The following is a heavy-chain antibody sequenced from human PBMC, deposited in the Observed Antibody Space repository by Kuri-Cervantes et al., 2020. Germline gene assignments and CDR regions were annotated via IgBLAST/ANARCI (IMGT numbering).Heavy chain of an antibody. CDR3: ARERSSGYYYYYYMDV. CDR1: GGSFSGYY. J-gene: IGHJ6*03. Sequence: ESLKISCAVYGGSFSGYYWSWIRQPPGKGLEWIGSIYHSGSTYYNPSLNQVAISVDTSKNQFSLKLSSVTAADTAVYYCARERSSGYYYYYYMDVWGKGTTVTVSS. D-gene: IGHD3-22*01. CDR2: IYHSGST. V-gene: IGHV4-34*01.